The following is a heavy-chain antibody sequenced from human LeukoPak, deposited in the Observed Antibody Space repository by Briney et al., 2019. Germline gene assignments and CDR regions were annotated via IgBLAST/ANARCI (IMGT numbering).Heavy chain of an antibody. J-gene: IGHJ6*03. D-gene: IGHD4-17*01. V-gene: IGHV4-34*01. Sequence: SETLSLTCAVYGGSFSGYYWSWIRQPPGKGLEWIGEINHSGSTNYNPSLKSRVTISVDTSKSQFSLKLSSVTAADTAVYYCAREGLDYAYYHYYMDVWGKGTTVTVSS. CDR3: AREGLDYAYYHYYMDV. CDR1: GGSFSGYY. CDR2: INHSGST.